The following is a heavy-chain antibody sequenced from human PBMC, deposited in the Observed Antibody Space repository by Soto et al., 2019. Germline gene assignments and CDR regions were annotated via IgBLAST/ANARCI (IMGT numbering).Heavy chain of an antibody. CDR1: GVSISSYY. V-gene: IGHV4-59*01. CDR3: AREERGSPGGDY. J-gene: IGHJ4*02. Sequence: PXGTLSLTCTVSGVSISSYYWSWIRQAPGKGLEWIAYIYYNGNTNYNPSLKSRATISLDVSKSQFSLKLTSVTAADTAVYYCAREERGSPGGDYWGQGTLVTVSS. D-gene: IGHD2-15*01. CDR2: IYYNGNT.